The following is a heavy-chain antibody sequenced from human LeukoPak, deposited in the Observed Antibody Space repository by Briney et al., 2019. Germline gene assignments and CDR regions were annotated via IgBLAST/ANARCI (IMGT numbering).Heavy chain of an antibody. CDR3: ARHGRGIRGYSYGLRVNFDY. D-gene: IGHD5-18*01. CDR2: IYHSGST. V-gene: IGHV4-38-2*02. J-gene: IGHJ4*02. CDR1: GYSISSGYY. Sequence: PAETLSLTCTVSGYSISSGYYWGWIRQPPGKGLEWIGSIYHSGSTYYNPSLKSRVTISVDTSKNQFSLKLSSVTAADTAVYYCARHGRGIRGYSYGLRVNFDYWGQGTLVTVSS.